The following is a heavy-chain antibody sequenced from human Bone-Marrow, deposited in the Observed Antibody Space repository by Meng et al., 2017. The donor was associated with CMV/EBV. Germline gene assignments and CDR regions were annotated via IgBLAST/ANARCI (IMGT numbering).Heavy chain of an antibody. CDR1: GFTFDDYA. J-gene: IGHJ4*02. CDR2: ISWNSGSI. D-gene: IGHD2-2*01. Sequence: GGSLRLSCAASGFTFDDYAMHWVRQAPGKGLEWVSGISWNSGSIGYADSVKGRFTISRDNAKNSLYLQMNSLRAEDTAVYYCARSRVSSCWGQGTLVTVSS. CDR3: ARSRVSSC. V-gene: IGHV3-9*01.